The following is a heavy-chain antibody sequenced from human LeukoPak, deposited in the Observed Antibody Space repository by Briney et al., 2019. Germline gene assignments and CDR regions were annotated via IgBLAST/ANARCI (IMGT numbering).Heavy chain of an antibody. D-gene: IGHD3-10*01. Sequence: PGGSLRLSCAASGFTFSSYGMHWVRQAPGKGLEWVAFIRYDGSNKYYADSVKGRFTISRDNSKNTLYLQMNSLRAEDTAVYYCARDGTVQGSYYRANWFDPWGQGTLVTVSS. CDR1: GFTFSSYG. CDR3: ARDGTVQGSYYRANWFDP. J-gene: IGHJ5*02. V-gene: IGHV3-30*02. CDR2: IRYDGSNK.